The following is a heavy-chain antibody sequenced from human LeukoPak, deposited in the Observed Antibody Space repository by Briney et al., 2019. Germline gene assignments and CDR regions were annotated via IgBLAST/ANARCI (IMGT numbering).Heavy chain of an antibody. CDR3: ARGVLRSSGVDY. J-gene: IGHJ4*02. CDR1: GYTFTSYD. V-gene: IGHV1-8*03. D-gene: IGHD3-22*01. Sequence: ASVKVSCKASGYTFTSYDINWVRQATGQGLEWMGWMNPNSGNTGYAQKFQGRVTITRNTSISTAYMELSSLRSEDTAVYYCARGVLRSSGVDYWGQGTLVTVSS. CDR2: MNPNSGNT.